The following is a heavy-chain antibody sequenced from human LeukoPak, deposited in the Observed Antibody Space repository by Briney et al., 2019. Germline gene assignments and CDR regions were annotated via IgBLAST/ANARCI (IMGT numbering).Heavy chain of an antibody. CDR1: GFTFSSYA. CDR3: AKHEDYYDILTGYSEVPYYFDY. D-gene: IGHD3-9*01. Sequence: PGGSLRLSCAASGFTFSSYAMSWVRQAPGKGLEWVSAISGSGGSTYYADSVKGRFTISRDNSKNTLYLRMNSLRAEDTAVYYCAKHEDYYDILTGYSEVPYYFDYWGQGTLVTVSS. J-gene: IGHJ4*02. V-gene: IGHV3-23*01. CDR2: ISGSGGST.